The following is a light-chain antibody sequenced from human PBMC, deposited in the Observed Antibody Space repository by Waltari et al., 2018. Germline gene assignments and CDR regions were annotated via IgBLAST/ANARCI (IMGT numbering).Light chain of an antibody. J-gene: IGLJ3*02. V-gene: IGLV2-14*01. Sequence: QSALTQPASVSGSPGQSITISCTGTSSDVGGYNYAPWFQQHPGQAPKLMIYEVSNRPSGVSNRFSGSKSGNTASLTISGLQAEDEADYYCSSYTSSSTQVFGGGTKLTVL. CDR3: SSYTSSSTQV. CDR1: SSDVGGYNY. CDR2: EVS.